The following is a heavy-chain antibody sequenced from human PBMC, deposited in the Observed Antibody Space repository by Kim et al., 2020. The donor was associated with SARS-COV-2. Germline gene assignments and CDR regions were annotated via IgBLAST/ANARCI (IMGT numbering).Heavy chain of an antibody. D-gene: IGHD6-13*01. CDR2: IRSKAYGGTS. CDR1: GFTFGDYA. V-gene: IGHV3-49*04. J-gene: IGHJ3*02. CDR3: TRVGPFVAAGNKAFDI. Sequence: GGSLRLSCTASGFTFGDYAMSWVRQASGKGLVWVGFIRSKAYGGTSEYAVSVKGRFTISRDDSKSIAYLQMNILKTEDTAVYYCTRVGPFVAAGNKAFDIWGQGTMVAVSS.